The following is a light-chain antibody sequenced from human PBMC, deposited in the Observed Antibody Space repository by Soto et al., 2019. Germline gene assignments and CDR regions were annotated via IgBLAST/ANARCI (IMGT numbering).Light chain of an antibody. J-gene: IGKJ1*01. Sequence: DIQMTQSPSTLSASVGDRVTIPCRASQSVNNRLAWYQQKPGKAPNLLIYDASSLESGVPSRFSGSGSGTEFTLTISSLPPDDFATYYCQQYNTYSTFGQRTNVDIK. CDR3: QQYNTYST. CDR1: QSVNNR. V-gene: IGKV1-5*01. CDR2: DAS.